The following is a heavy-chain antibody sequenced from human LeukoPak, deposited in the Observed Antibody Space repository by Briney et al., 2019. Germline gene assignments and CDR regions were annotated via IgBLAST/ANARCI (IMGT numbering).Heavy chain of an antibody. CDR2: ITGSGRYT. V-gene: IGHV3-23*01. J-gene: IGHJ6*03. D-gene: IGHD4/OR15-4a*01. CDR3: ARGPLTSSNYYMDV. Sequence: GGSLRLSCAASGFSFDSHAMNWVRQAPGKGLEWISAITGSGRYTYYKDSVKGRFTISRDNSKNTLFLQMSSLRAEDAAVYYCARGPLTSSNYYMDVWGRGTTVTVSS. CDR1: GFSFDSHA.